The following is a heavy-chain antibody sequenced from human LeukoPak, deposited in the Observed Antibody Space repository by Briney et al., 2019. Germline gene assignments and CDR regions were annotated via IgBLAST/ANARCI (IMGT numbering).Heavy chain of an antibody. D-gene: IGHD4-23*01. CDR1: GFTFSSYW. CDR3: AKGTRPVPTVGFDY. J-gene: IGHJ4*02. CDR2: IRTDGTIT. Sequence: GGSLRLSCAASGFTFSSYWMHWVRQAPGKGLVWVSRIRTDGTITTYADSVKGRFTISRDNAKNSLYLQMNSLRAEDMALYYCAKGTRPVPTVGFDYWGQGTLVTVSS. V-gene: IGHV3-74*03.